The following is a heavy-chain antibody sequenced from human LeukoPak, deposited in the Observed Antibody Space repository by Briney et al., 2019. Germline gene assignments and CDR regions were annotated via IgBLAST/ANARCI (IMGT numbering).Heavy chain of an antibody. CDR3: ARDRDTYYDILTGYSSYYFDY. CDR1: GYTFTSYY. D-gene: IGHD3-9*01. CDR2: INPSGGST. V-gene: IGHV1-46*01. Sequence: ASVKVSYKASGYTFTSYYMHWVRQAPGQGLEWMGIINPSGGSTSYAQKFQGRVTMTRDTSTSTVYMELSSLRSEDTAVYYCARDRDTYYDILTGYSSYYFDYWGQGTLVTVSS. J-gene: IGHJ4*02.